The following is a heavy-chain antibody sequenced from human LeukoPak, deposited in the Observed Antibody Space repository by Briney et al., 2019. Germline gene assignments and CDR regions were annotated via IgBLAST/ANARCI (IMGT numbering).Heavy chain of an antibody. CDR1: GGSISTYY. D-gene: IGHD2-2*01. CDR3: ARVVGRYCSSTSCYIDY. Sequence: SETLSLTCTVSGGSISTYYWSWLRQPPGKGLEWIGYIYDSGSTNYNPSLKSRVTISEDTSKRQFSLNLRSVTAADTAVDYCARVVGRYCSSTSCYIDYWGHGTLVTVSS. V-gene: IGHV4-59*01. CDR2: IYDSGST. J-gene: IGHJ4*01.